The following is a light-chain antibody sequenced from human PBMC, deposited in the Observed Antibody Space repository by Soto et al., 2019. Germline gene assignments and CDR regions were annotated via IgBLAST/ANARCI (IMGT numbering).Light chain of an antibody. CDR2: GAS. Sequence: EIVLTQSPGTLSLSPGESATLSCRASQSINNNYLAWYQQKPGQAPRLLIYGASSRATGIPDRFSGSGSGTDFTLTISRLEPEDFAMYYCHQYGSSPATFGQGTKVEIK. J-gene: IGKJ1*01. CDR3: HQYGSSPAT. V-gene: IGKV3-20*01. CDR1: QSINNNY.